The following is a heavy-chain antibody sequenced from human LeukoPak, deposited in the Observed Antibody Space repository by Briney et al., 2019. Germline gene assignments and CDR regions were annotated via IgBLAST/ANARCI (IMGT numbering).Heavy chain of an antibody. D-gene: IGHD3-22*01. V-gene: IGHV3-11*01. Sequence: GGSLRLSCAASGFTFSDYYMSWIRQAPGKGLEWVSYISSSGSHIYYADSVKGRFTISRDNAMNSLYLQMNSLRAEDTAVYYCARDQGDSSGYYSYWGQGTLVTVSS. CDR3: ARDQGDSSGYYSY. CDR2: ISSSGSHI. CDR1: GFTFSDYY. J-gene: IGHJ4*02.